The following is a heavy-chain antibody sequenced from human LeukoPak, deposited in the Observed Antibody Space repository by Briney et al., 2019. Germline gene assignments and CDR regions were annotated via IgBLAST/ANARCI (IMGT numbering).Heavy chain of an antibody. CDR3: ARSGWPYYFDY. D-gene: IGHD3-22*01. CDR2: IHSDGSST. V-gene: IGHV3-74*01. CDR1: GFTFSSYW. J-gene: IGHJ4*02. Sequence: AGGSLGLSCAASGFTFSSYWMHWVRQAPGKGLVWVSRIHSDGSSTSYADSVRGRFTISRDDAKSTLYLQMNSLRAEDTAVYYCARSGWPYYFDYWGQGTLVTVSS.